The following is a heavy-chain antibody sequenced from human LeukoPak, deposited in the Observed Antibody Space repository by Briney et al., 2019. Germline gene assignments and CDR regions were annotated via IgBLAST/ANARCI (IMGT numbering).Heavy chain of an antibody. V-gene: IGHV7-4-1*02. CDR2: IHPSTGNP. CDR3: ARAFQHLGELSLPNY. Sequence: ASVKVSCKASGYTFTNYAINWVRQAPGQGLEWMGWIHPSTGNPTYAQGFTGRFVFSLDTSVSTTYLQISGLKAEDTAVYYCARAFQHLGELSLPNYWGQGTLVTVSS. CDR1: GYTFTNYA. J-gene: IGHJ4*02. D-gene: IGHD3-16*02.